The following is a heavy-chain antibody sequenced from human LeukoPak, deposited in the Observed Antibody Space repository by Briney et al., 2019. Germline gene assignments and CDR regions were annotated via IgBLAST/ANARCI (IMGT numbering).Heavy chain of an antibody. CDR2: ISSSTSTI. Sequence: GGSPRLSCAASGLTFSSYSMNWVRQAPGEGLEWVSYISSSTSTINYADSVKGRFTMSRDNAKNSLYLQMNSLRAEDTAVYYCASGSRRFDYWGQGTLVTVSS. V-gene: IGHV3-48*01. CDR3: ASGSRRFDY. D-gene: IGHD5-12*01. J-gene: IGHJ4*02. CDR1: GLTFSSYS.